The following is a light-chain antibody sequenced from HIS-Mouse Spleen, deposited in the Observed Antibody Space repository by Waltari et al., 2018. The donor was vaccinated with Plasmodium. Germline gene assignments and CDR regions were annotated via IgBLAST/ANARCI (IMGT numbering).Light chain of an antibody. Sequence: SYELTQPPSVSVSPGQTASITCSGDKLGYKYACWYQQKPGQSPVLVIYQDSKRPSGIPERFSGSNSGKTANRTISGTQAMDEADYYCQAWDSSTVVFGGGTKLTVL. CDR2: QDS. J-gene: IGLJ2*01. V-gene: IGLV3-1*01. CDR3: QAWDSSTVV. CDR1: KLGYKY.